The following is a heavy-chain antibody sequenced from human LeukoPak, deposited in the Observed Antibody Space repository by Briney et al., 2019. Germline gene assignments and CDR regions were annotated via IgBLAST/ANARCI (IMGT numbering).Heavy chain of an antibody. Sequence: SETLSLTCTVSGGSISISSGGYYWSWIRQHPGKGLEWIGYIYYSGSTYYNPSLESRVIISVDMSKNQFSLKLSSVTAADTAVYYCARGLGYCSSTSCYGGLRYFDYWGQGTLVTVSS. CDR3: ARGLGYCSSTSCYGGLRYFDY. CDR1: GGSISISSGGYY. J-gene: IGHJ4*02. V-gene: IGHV4-31*03. D-gene: IGHD2-2*01. CDR2: IYYSGST.